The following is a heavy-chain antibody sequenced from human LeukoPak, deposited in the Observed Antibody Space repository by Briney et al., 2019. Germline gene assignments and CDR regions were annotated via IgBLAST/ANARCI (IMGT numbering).Heavy chain of an antibody. CDR3: ARGATVSETCSFRF. D-gene: IGHD1-26*01. CDR2: IDHRGDT. V-gene: IGHV4-34*01. J-gene: IGHJ1*01. CDR1: GGSFSRFY. Sequence: KASETLSLTCAVYGGSFSRFYTSWIRQSPGKGLEWIAEIDHRGDTNYNPSVKSRVTVSVDTSKNQFSLKVRSLSAADTAVYYCARGATVSETCSFRFRGQGTLVTVSS.